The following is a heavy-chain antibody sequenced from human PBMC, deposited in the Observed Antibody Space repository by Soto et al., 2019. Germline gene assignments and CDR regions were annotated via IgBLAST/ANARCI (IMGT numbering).Heavy chain of an antibody. Sequence: PGGSLRLSCAASGFTFSNAWMSWVRQAPGKGLEWVGRIKSKTDGGTTDYAAPVKGRFTISRDDSKNTLYLQMNSLKTEDTAVYYCTTDKGSGYVPVRRLDVWGQGTTVTVSS. V-gene: IGHV3-15*01. CDR1: GFTFSNAW. J-gene: IGHJ6*02. CDR3: TTDKGSGYVPVRRLDV. D-gene: IGHD5-12*01. CDR2: IKSKTDGGTT.